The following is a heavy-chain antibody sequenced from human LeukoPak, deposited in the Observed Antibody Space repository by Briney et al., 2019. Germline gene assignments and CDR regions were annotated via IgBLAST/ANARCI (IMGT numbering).Heavy chain of an antibody. Sequence: GESLQISCKGSGYSFTSYWIAWVRQMPGKGLDWMGIIYPGDSDTRYSPSFQGQVTFSADKSISTAYLQWSSLQASDTAMYYCARATTVTKYYYYYGMDVWGQGTTVTVSS. J-gene: IGHJ6*02. V-gene: IGHV5-51*01. D-gene: IGHD4-17*01. CDR1: GYSFTSYW. CDR3: ARATTVTKYYYYYGMDV. CDR2: IYPGDSDT.